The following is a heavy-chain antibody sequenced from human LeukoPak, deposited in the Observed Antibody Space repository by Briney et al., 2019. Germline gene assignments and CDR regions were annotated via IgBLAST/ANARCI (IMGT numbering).Heavy chain of an antibody. CDR2: IYTSGDT. CDR1: GGSISSYY. CDR3: ARHVRAYDYDAFDI. V-gene: IGHV4-4*09. J-gene: IGHJ3*02. Sequence: PSDTLSLTCTVSGGSISSYYWSWIRQPPGKGLEWIGYIYTSGDTNYNPSLKSRVTISVDTSKNQFSLKLSSVTAADTAVYYCARHVRAYDYDAFDIWGQGTMVTVSS. D-gene: IGHD5-12*01.